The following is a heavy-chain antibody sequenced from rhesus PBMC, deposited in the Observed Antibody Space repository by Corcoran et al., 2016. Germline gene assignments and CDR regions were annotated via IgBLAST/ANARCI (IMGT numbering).Heavy chain of an antibody. J-gene: IGHJ4*01. CDR3: ARESWAFDF. Sequence: QVQLQESGPGLVKPSETLSLTCAVSGGSVSSSNWWGWIRQPPGKGLEWIGFISGSSTSTNYNPSLKSRVTISKDTSKNQFSLKLSSVTAADTAVYYCARESWAFDFWGQGVLVTVSS. CDR1: GGSVSSSNW. V-gene: IGHV4S18*01. CDR2: ISGSSTST.